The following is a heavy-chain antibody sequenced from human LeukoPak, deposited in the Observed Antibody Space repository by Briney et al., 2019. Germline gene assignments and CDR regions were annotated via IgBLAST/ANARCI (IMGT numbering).Heavy chain of an antibody. Sequence: PGGSLRLSCAASGFTFSSYWMHWVRQAPGKGLVWVSRINSDGSSTSYADSVEGRFTISRDNAKNTLYLQMNSLRAEDTAVYYCARDRYYDFWSGYYSYYYYGMDVWGQGTTVTVSS. V-gene: IGHV3-74*01. CDR2: INSDGSST. D-gene: IGHD3-3*01. CDR1: GFTFSSYW. J-gene: IGHJ6*02. CDR3: ARDRYYDFWSGYYSYYYYGMDV.